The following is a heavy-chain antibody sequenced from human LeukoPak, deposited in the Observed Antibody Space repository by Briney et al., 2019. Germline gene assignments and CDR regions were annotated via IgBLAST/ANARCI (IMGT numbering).Heavy chain of an antibody. CDR2: QDGNNK. Sequence: GGSLRLFCAASGFTFSSHTFHWVRQAPGKGLEWVAVQDGNNKYYTDSVKGRFTISRDNSKNTLYLQMNSLRAEDTAVYYCARDDRGYSGYHFDHWGQGTLVTVSS. CDR1: GFTFSSHT. CDR3: ARDDRGYSGYHFDH. V-gene: IGHV3-30-3*01. J-gene: IGHJ4*02. D-gene: IGHD5-12*01.